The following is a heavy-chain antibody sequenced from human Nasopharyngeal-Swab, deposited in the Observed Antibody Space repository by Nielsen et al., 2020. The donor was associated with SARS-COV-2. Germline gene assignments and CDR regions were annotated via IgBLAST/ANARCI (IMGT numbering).Heavy chain of an antibody. V-gene: IGHV3-23*01. CDR2: ISGSGGST. CDR1: GFTFRSYA. Sequence: GESLKISCAASGFTFRSYAMSWVRQAPGKGLEWVSAISGSGGSTYYADSVKGRFTISRDNSKNTLYLQMNSLRAEDTAVYYCAKGRSNRDAFDIWGQGTMVTVSS. CDR3: AKGRSNRDAFDI. J-gene: IGHJ3*02. D-gene: IGHD1-14*01.